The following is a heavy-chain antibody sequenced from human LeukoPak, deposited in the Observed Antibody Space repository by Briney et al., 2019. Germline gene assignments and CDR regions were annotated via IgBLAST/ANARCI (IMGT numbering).Heavy chain of an antibody. J-gene: IGHJ5*02. CDR2: ISNDGGGT. CDR3: AKGSSGYFADL. D-gene: IGHD3-22*01. V-gene: IGHV3-23*01. Sequence: PGGSLRLSCAASGFIFNNYGLIWVRLAPGKGLEWVSAISNDGGGTTYADFVKGRFTISRDNSKNTLFLQMNSLRAEDTALYYCAKGSSGYFADLWGQGTLVTVSS. CDR1: GFIFNNYG.